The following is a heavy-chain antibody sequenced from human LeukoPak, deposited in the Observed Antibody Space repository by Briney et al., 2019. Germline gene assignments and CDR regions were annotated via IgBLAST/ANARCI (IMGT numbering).Heavy chain of an antibody. V-gene: IGHV3-23*01. CDR2: ISGSGGST. CDR3: ARMSTGYYDDY. Sequence: GGSLRLSCAASGFTFSSYAMSWVRQAPGKGLEWVSAISGSGGSTYYADSVKGRFTISRDNSKNTLYLQMNSLRAEDTALYYCARMSTGYYDDYWGQGTLVTVSS. J-gene: IGHJ4*02. D-gene: IGHD3-9*01. CDR1: GFTFSSYA.